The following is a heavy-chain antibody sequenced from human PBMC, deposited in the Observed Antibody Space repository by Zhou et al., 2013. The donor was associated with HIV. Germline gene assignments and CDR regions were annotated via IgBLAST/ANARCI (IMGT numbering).Heavy chain of an antibody. CDR1: GYTFTGYY. J-gene: IGHJ6*02. CDR2: MNPNSDNA. D-gene: IGHD3-10*01. V-gene: IGHV1-8*02. Sequence: QVQLVQSGTEMKKSGASMKVSCQTSGYTFTGYYIHWVRQATGQGLEWMGWMNPNSDNAGYAQKFQGRVTMTRNSSTSTAYMELSSLRSEDTAVYYCARSTDLWIGELSYYSGMDVWGQGTTVTVSS. CDR3: ARSTDLWIGELSYYSGMDV.